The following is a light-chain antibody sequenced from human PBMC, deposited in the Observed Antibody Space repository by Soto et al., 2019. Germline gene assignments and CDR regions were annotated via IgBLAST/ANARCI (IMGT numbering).Light chain of an antibody. V-gene: IGLV3-27*01. Sequence: SYELTQPSSVSVSPGQTARITCSGDVLAKKYARWFQQKPVQAPVLVIYKDSERPSGIPERFSGSSSGTTVTLTISGAQVEDEADYYCYSAADNNGVFGGGTQLTVL. CDR1: VLAKKY. CDR3: YSAADNNGV. J-gene: IGLJ2*01. CDR2: KDS.